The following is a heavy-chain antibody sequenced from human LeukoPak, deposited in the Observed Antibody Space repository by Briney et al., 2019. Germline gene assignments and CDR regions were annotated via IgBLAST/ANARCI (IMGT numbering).Heavy chain of an antibody. D-gene: IGHD6-13*01. J-gene: IGHJ6*03. CDR2: IYYSGST. V-gene: IGHV4-59*01. Sequence: PSETLSLTCTVSGGSISSYYWSWIRQPPGKGLEWIGYIYYSGSTNYNPSLKSRVTISVDTSKNQFSLKLSSVTAADTAVYYCARGIAAAGTLYYYYYMDVWGKGTTVTASS. CDR1: GGSISSYY. CDR3: ARGIAAAGTLYYYYYMDV.